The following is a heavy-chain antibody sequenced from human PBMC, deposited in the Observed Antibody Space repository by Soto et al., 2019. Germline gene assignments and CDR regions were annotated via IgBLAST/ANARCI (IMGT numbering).Heavy chain of an antibody. CDR2: IWYDGSNK. D-gene: IGHD3-3*01. CDR3: AREFKLRFLDYYYGMDV. J-gene: IGHJ6*02. Sequence: GGSLRLSCAASGFTFSSYGMHWVRQAPGKGLEWVAVIWYDGSNKYYADSVKGRFTISRDNSKNTLYLQMNSLRAEDTAVYYCAREFKLRFLDYYYGMDVWGQGTTVTVSS. V-gene: IGHV3-33*01. CDR1: GFTFSSYG.